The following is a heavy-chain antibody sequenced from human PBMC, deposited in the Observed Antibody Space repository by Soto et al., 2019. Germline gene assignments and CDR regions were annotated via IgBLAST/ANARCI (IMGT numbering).Heavy chain of an antibody. Sequence: SVKVSCKASGYTFTSYYIHWVRQAPGQGLEWMGWINPITGGTNYAPKFQGRVTMTRDTSITTAYMELSRLRSDDTAVYYCARNYYDSSDRDYLDYWGQGNPVTVCS. D-gene: IGHD3-22*01. J-gene: IGHJ4*02. CDR2: INPITGGT. CDR3: ARNYYDSSDRDYLDY. V-gene: IGHV1-2*02. CDR1: GYTFTSYY.